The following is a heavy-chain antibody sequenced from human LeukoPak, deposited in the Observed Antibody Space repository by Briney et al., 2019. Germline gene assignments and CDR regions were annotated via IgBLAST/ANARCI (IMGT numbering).Heavy chain of an antibody. Sequence: SGPTLVNPTQTLTLTCTFSGFSLSTPEMCVTWIRQPPGKALEWLARIDWDDDKFYSPSLRTRLTISQDTPKNQVVLRMTNMDPVDTGTYYCARMTPDSPSFDYWGQGALITVSS. CDR1: GFSLSTPEMC. CDR2: IDWDDDK. CDR3: ARMTPDSPSFDY. D-gene: IGHD2-15*01. V-gene: IGHV2-70*17. J-gene: IGHJ4*02.